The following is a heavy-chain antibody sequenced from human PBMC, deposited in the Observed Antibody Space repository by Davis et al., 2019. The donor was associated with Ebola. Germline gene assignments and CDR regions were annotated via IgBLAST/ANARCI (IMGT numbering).Heavy chain of an antibody. CDR2: MNPNSGNT. CDR1: GGTFSSYA. Sequence: ASVKVSCKASGGTFSSYAISWVRQATGQGLEWMGWMNPNSGNTGYAQKFQGRVTMTRNTSISTAYMELSSLRSEDTAVYYCALGIFGLDYWGQGTLVTVSS. J-gene: IGHJ4*02. CDR3: ALGIFGLDY. V-gene: IGHV1-8*02. D-gene: IGHD3/OR15-3a*01.